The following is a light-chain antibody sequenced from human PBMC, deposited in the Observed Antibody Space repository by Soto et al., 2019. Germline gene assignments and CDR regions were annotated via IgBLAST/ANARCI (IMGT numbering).Light chain of an antibody. CDR1: QSVDSN. CDR3: HQRQSWPRT. J-gene: IGKJ1*01. V-gene: IGKV3-11*01. Sequence: EIVLTQSPATLSVSPGDGATLSCRASQSVDSNLAWYQQKPGQAPRLLIYGASSRATGIPDRFSGSGSGTDFTLTISDVEPEDFAVYYCHQRQSWPRTFGQGTKVDI. CDR2: GAS.